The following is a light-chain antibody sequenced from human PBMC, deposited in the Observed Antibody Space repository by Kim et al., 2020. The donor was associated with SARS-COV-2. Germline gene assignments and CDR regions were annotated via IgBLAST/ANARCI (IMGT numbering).Light chain of an antibody. J-gene: IGKJ2*01. CDR2: GAS. Sequence: EIVLTQSPGTLSLSPGERATLSCRASQSVSSSYLAWYQQKPGQAPRLLIYGASSRATGIPDRFSGGGSGTDFTLTISRLEAEDFAVYYCQQYGDSPYTFGQGTKLEI. V-gene: IGKV3-20*01. CDR3: QQYGDSPYT. CDR1: QSVSSSY.